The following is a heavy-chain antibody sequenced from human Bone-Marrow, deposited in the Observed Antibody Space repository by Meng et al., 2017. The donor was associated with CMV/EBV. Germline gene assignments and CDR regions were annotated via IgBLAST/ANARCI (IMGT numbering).Heavy chain of an antibody. CDR3: AREVGVIVSYASDI. Sequence: SVNVSCQASGYTFTGYYMHWVRQAPGQAPEWMGWINPNGGGTNYARKFQDRVAMTRDTSISTAYMELSRLRYDDTAVYYCAREVGVIVSYASDIWGQGTMVTVSS. CDR1: GYTFTGYY. D-gene: IGHD3-16*02. J-gene: IGHJ3*02. CDR2: INPNGGGT. V-gene: IGHV1-2*02.